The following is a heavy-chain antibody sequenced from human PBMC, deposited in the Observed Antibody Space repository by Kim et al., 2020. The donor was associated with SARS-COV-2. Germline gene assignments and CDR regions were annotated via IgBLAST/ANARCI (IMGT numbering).Heavy chain of an antibody. V-gene: IGHV3-30*03. CDR1: GFTFSSYG. J-gene: IGHJ6*01. CDR2: ISYDGSNK. Sequence: GGSLRLSCAASGFTFSSYGMHWVRQAPGKGLEWVAVISYDGSNKYYADSVKGRFTISRDNSKNTLYLQMNSLRAEDTAVYYCASDGSGSYYNSLDYYYG. CDR3: ASDGSGSYYNSLDYYYG. D-gene: IGHD3-10*01.